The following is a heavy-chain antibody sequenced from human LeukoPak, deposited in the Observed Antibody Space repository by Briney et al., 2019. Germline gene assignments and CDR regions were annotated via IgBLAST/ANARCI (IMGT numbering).Heavy chain of an antibody. CDR3: AVNLTRYTFDI. D-gene: IGHD5-12*01. CDR2: IYYSGST. CDR1: GGSISTYY. Sequence: PSETLSLTCTVSGGSISTYYWSWIRQSPGKGLEWIGSIYYSGSTNYNPSLKSRVTISVGTSKNQFSLELSSVTAADTAVYYCAVNLTRYTFDIWGQGTMVTVSS. V-gene: IGHV4-59*08. J-gene: IGHJ3*02.